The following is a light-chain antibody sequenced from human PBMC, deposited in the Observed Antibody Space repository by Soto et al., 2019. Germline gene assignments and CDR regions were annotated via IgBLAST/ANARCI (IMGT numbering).Light chain of an antibody. Sequence: QSVLTQPRSVSGSPGQSVTISCTGTSSDVGGYNYVSWYQQHPGKAPKLMIYDVSKRPSGVPDRFSGSKSGNTASLTISGPQLGHGVDYNSCPYPGSNSYFFGTGTNLTAL. CDR2: DVS. CDR1: SSDVGGYNY. V-gene: IGLV2-11*01. CDR3: CPYPGSNSYF. J-gene: IGLJ1*01.